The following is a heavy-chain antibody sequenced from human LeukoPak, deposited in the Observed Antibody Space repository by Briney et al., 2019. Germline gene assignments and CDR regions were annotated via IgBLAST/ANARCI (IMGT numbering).Heavy chain of an antibody. V-gene: IGHV3-7*01. Sequence: GGSLRLSCAASGFTFSSYWMSWVRQAPGKGLEWVANIKQDGSEKYYVDSVKGRFTISRDNAKNSLYLQMNSLRAEDTAVYYCARDRRTLLWFGELTHYYYMDVWGKGTTVTISS. CDR3: ARDRRTLLWFGELTHYYYMDV. D-gene: IGHD3-10*01. CDR1: GFTFSSYW. CDR2: IKQDGSEK. J-gene: IGHJ6*03.